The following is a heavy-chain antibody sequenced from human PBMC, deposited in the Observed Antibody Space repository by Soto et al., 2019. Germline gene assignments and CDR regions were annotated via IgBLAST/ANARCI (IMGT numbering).Heavy chain of an antibody. CDR1: GLTFSSYS. D-gene: IGHD6-19*01. Sequence: EVELVESGGGLVKPGGSLRLSCAASGLTFSSYSMNWVRQAPGKGLEWVSSISSSSSYIYYADSVKGRFTISRDNAKNSLYLQMNSLRAEDTAVYYCARDDSSGPRAYWGQGTLVTVSS. CDR3: ARDDSSGPRAY. CDR2: ISSSSSYI. V-gene: IGHV3-21*01. J-gene: IGHJ4*02.